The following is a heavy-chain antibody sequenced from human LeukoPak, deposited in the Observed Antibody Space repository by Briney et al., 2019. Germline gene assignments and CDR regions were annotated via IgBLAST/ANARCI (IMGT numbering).Heavy chain of an antibody. CDR1: GGSISSSSYY. CDR3: ARDPQEPYYGSGGLDY. V-gene: IGHV4-61*02. CDR2: IYTSGST. D-gene: IGHD3-10*01. Sequence: SETLSLTCTVSGGSISSSSYYWGWIRQPPGKGLEWIGRIYTSGSTNYNPSLKSRVTISVDTSKNQFSLKLSSVTAADTAVYYCARDPQEPYYGSGGLDYWGQGTLVTVSS. J-gene: IGHJ4*02.